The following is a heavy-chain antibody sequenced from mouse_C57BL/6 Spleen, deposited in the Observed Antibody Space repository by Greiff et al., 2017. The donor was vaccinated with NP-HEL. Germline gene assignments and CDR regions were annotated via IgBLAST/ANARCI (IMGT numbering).Heavy chain of an antibody. V-gene: IGHV1-80*01. Sequence: QVQLQQSGAELVKPGASVKISCKASGYAFSSYWMNWVKQRPGKGLEWIGQIYPGDGDTNYNGKFKGKATLTADKSSSTAYMQLSSLTSEDSAVYFCARPSYYSTFWYFDVWGTGTTVTVSS. CDR3: ARPSYYSTFWYFDV. CDR1: GYAFSSYW. D-gene: IGHD2-5*01. J-gene: IGHJ1*03. CDR2: IYPGDGDT.